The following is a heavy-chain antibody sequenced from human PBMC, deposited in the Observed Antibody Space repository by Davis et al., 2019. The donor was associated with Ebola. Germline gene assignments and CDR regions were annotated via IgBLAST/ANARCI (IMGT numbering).Heavy chain of an antibody. D-gene: IGHD3-9*01. J-gene: IGHJ5*02. Sequence: GESLKISCAASGFTFSSYWMSWVRQAPGKGLEWVANIKQDGSETSYVDSVKGRFTISRDNAKNSLYLQMNSLRAEDTAVYYCARVSVGRYNILTGYYIPNWFDPWGQGTLVTVSS. CDR3: ARVSVGRYNILTGYYIPNWFDP. CDR2: IKQDGSET. CDR1: GFTFSSYW. V-gene: IGHV3-7*01.